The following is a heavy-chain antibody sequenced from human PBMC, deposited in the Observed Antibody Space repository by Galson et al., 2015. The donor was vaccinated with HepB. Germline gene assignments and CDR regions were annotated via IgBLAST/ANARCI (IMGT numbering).Heavy chain of an antibody. J-gene: IGHJ3*02. CDR3: ARRLRNRIAATKNPRGAFDI. CDR1: GGSFSGYY. Sequence: ETLSLTCAVYGGSFSGYYWSWIRQPPGKGLEWIGEINHSGSTNYNPSLKSRVTISVDTSKNQFSLKLSSVTAADTAVYYCARRLRNRIAATKNPRGAFDIWGQGTMVTVSS. D-gene: IGHD6-13*01. CDR2: INHSGST. V-gene: IGHV4-34*01.